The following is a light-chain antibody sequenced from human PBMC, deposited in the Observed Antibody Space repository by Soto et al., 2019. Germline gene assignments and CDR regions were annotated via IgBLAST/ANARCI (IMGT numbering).Light chain of an antibody. CDR3: SSYAGSNLYV. CDR1: NSDVGGYNY. CDR2: EVN. V-gene: IGLV2-8*01. J-gene: IGLJ1*01. Sequence: QSVLTQPPSASGSPGQSVTISCTGTNSDVGGYNYVSWYQQYPGKAPKLIIYEVNERPSGVPDRFSGSKSGNTASLTVSGLQTADGADYYCSSYAGSNLYVFGTGTKVTVL.